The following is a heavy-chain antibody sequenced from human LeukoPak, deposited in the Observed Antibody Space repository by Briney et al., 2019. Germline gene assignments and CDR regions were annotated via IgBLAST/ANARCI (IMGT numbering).Heavy chain of an antibody. CDR1: GFTFSSYA. CDR3: AKGPNLIAAADDDY. J-gene: IGHJ4*02. Sequence: GGSLRLSCAASGFTFSSYAMSWVRQAPGKGLEWVSAISGSGGSTYYADSVKGRFTISRGNSKNTLYLQMNSLRAEDTAVYYCAKGPNLIAAADDDYWGQGTLVTVSS. D-gene: IGHD6-13*01. CDR2: ISGSGGST. V-gene: IGHV3-23*01.